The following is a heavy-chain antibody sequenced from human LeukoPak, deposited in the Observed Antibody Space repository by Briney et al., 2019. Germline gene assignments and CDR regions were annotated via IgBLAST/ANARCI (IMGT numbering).Heavy chain of an antibody. V-gene: IGHV4-34*01. J-gene: IGHJ4*02. Sequence: SETLSLTCAVYGGSFSGYYWSWIRQPPGKGLEWIGEINHSGSTNYNPSLKRRVTISVDTSKNQFSLKLSSVTAADTAVYYCARGPTGYDSSGPPGWGQGTLVTVSS. D-gene: IGHD3-22*01. CDR1: GGSFSGYY. CDR2: INHSGST. CDR3: ARGPTGYDSSGPPG.